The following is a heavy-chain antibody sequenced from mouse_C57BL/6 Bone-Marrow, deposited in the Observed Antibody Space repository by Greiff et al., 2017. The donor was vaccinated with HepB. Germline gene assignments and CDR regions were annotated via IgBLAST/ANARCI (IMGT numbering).Heavy chain of an antibody. Sequence: VQLQQSGAELMKPGASVKLSCKATGYTFTGYWIEWVKQRPGHGLEWIGEILPGSGSTNNNEKFKGKATFTADTSSNTAYMQLSSLTTEDSAIYYCARGYYYAMDYWGQGTSVTVSS. V-gene: IGHV1-9*01. CDR1: GYTFTGYW. J-gene: IGHJ4*01. CDR3: ARGYYYAMDY. CDR2: ILPGSGST.